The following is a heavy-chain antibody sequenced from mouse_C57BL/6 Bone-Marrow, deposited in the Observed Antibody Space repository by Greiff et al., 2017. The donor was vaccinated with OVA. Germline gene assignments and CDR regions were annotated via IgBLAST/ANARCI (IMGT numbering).Heavy chain of an antibody. Sequence: EVQVVESGPGLVKPSQSLSLTCSVTGYSITSGYYWNWIRQFPGNKLEWMGYISYDGSNNYNPSLKNRISITRDTSKNQFFLKLNSVTTEDTATYYCARDTLLRHWYFDVWGTGTTVTVSS. CDR2: ISYDGSN. CDR1: GYSITSGYY. J-gene: IGHJ1*03. D-gene: IGHD1-2*01. V-gene: IGHV3-6*01. CDR3: ARDTLLRHWYFDV.